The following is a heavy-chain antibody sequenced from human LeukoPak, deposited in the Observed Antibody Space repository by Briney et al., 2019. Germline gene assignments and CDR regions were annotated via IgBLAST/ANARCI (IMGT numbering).Heavy chain of an antibody. D-gene: IGHD2-2*02. CDR2: IIPIFGTA. Sequence: GASVKVSCKASAGTFSSYAISWVRQAPGQGLEWMGGIIPIFGTANYPQNFQGRVTITADESKSTAYMEMSSLRSEDTAVYYCAKGYCISTSCYTGTGWFDPWGEGTLVTVSS. CDR3: AKGYCISTSCYTGTGWFDP. J-gene: IGHJ5*02. CDR1: AGTFSSYA. V-gene: IGHV1-69*13.